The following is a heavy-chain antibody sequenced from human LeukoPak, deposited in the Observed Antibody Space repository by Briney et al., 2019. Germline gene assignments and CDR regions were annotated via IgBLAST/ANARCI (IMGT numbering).Heavy chain of an antibody. D-gene: IGHD3-22*01. CDR1: GFTFDDYA. Sequence: GRSLRLPCAASGFTFDDYAMHWVRHAPGKGLEWVSGISWNSGSIGYADSVKGRFTISRDNAKNSLYLQMNSLRAEDTALYYCAKDIKSGYYSFDAFDIWGQGTMVTVSS. CDR3: AKDIKSGYYSFDAFDI. J-gene: IGHJ3*02. V-gene: IGHV3-9*01. CDR2: ISWNSGSI.